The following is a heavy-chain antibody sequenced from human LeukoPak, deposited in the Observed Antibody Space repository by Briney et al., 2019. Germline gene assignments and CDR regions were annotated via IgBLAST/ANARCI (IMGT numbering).Heavy chain of an antibody. J-gene: IGHJ3*02. V-gene: IGHV3-30*02. CDR2: IRYDGSNK. Sequence: GGSLRLSCAASGFTFSSYGMHWVRQAPGKGLEWVAFIRYDGSNKYYADSMKGRFTISRDNSKNTLYLQMNSLRAEDTAVYYCAKGSGDAFDIWGQGTMVTVSS. CDR3: AKGSGDAFDI. CDR1: GFTFSSYG.